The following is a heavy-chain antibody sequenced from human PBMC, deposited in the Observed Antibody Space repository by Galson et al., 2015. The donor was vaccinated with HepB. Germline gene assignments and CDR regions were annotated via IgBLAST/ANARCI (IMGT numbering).Heavy chain of an antibody. D-gene: IGHD3-10*01. CDR3: ARGATYYYGSGSWAWFDP. V-gene: IGHV5-10-1*01. CDR1: GYSFTSYW. CDR2: TDPSDSYT. Sequence: QSGAEVKKPGESLRISCKGSGYSFTSYWISWVRQMPGKGLEWMGRTDPSDSYTNYSPSFQGHVTISADKSISTAYLRWSSLKASDTAMYYCARGATYYYGSGSWAWFDPWGQGTLVTVSS. J-gene: IGHJ5*02.